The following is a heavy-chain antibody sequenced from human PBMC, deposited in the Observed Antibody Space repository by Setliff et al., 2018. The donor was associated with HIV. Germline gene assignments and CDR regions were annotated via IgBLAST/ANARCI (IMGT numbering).Heavy chain of an antibody. D-gene: IGHD2-21*02. CDR2: IYHTGNT. CDR3: AREGDGIDF. V-gene: IGHV4-38-2*02. CDR1: GYSISNGYY. Sequence: PSETLSLTCALSGYSISNGYYWGWIRQPSGKGLEWIGSIYHTGNTYTSPSLKSRATISLDASKNKISLKLTSVTSADTAVYYCAREGDGIDFWGQGTLVTVSS. J-gene: IGHJ4*02.